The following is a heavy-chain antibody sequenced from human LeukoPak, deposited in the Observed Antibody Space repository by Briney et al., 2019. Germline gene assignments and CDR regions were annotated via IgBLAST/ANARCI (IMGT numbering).Heavy chain of an antibody. V-gene: IGHV3-23*01. J-gene: IGHJ4*02. CDR1: GFSFRSFG. D-gene: IGHD3-10*01. CDR2: ISDSGGDII. Sequence: PGGSLRLSCVASGFSFRSFGMTWVRQAPGKGLEWVAAISDSGGDIIYYTDSVKGRFTISRDNSKNTVYLQMNSLRAEDTAIYYCAPRGVEAVWGQGTRVTVSS. CDR3: APRGVEAV.